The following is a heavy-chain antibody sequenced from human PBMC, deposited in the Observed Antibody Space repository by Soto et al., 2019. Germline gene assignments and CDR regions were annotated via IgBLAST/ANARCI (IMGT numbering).Heavy chain of an antibody. D-gene: IGHD3-22*01. J-gene: IGHJ4*02. CDR3: AKDLSRDYYDSSGYYSAPGPTLDY. V-gene: IGHV3-23*01. CDR2: ISGSGGST. Sequence: PGGSLRVSCGASGFTFISYAMSWGRQAPGKGLEWVSAISGSGGSTYYADSVKGRFTISRDNSKNTLYLQMNSLRAEDTAVYYCAKDLSRDYYDSSGYYSAPGPTLDYWGQGTLVTVSS. CDR1: GFTFISYA.